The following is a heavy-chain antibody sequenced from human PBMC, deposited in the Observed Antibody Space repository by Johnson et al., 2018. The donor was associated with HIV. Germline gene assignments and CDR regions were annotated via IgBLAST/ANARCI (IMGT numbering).Heavy chain of an antibody. V-gene: IGHV3-30*14. CDR2: ISYDGSTK. CDR3: ARADGSGSYFGFEI. Sequence: QVQLVESGGGVVQPGRSLRLSCAASGFTFSSYAMHWVRQAPGKGLEWVAVISYDGSTKYYADSVKGRFTISRDNSKNTVYLQMNSLRAEDTAIYYCARADGSGSYFGFEIWGQGTMVTVSS. J-gene: IGHJ3*02. D-gene: IGHD3-10*01. CDR1: GFTFSSYA.